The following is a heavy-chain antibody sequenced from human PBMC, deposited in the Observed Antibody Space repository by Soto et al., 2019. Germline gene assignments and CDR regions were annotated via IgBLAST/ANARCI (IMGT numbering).Heavy chain of an antibody. J-gene: IGHJ4*02. CDR2: ISYDGSNK. CDR3: AKGYYDSSGYFDY. D-gene: IGHD3-22*01. CDR1: GFTFSSYG. V-gene: IGHV3-30*18. Sequence: QVQLVESGGGVVQPGRSLRLSCAASGFTFSSYGMHWVRQAPGKGLEWGAVISYDGSNKYYADSVKGRFTISRDNSKNTLYLQMNSLRAEDTAVYYCAKGYYDSSGYFDYWGQGTLVTVSS.